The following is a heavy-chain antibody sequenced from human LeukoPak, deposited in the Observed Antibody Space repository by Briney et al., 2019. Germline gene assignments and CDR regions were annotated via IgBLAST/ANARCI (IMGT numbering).Heavy chain of an antibody. Sequence: PSETLSLTCTVSGGSISSYYWSWLRQPPGKGLEWIGYIYYSGSTNYNPSRKSRVTISVDTSKNQFSLKLSSVTAADTAVYYCARDGALDYWGQGTLVTVSS. CDR1: GGSISSYY. V-gene: IGHV4-59*01. CDR3: ARDGALDY. D-gene: IGHD1-26*01. CDR2: IYYSGST. J-gene: IGHJ4*02.